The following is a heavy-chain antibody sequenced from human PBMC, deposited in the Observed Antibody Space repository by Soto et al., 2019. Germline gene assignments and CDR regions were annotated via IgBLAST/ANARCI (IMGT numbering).Heavy chain of an antibody. CDR3: ASYHYSGRYPITSAL. CDR2: INPNSGGT. D-gene: IGHD1-26*01. CDR1: GYTFTGYY. J-gene: IGHJ1*01. V-gene: IGHV1-2*02. Sequence: ASEKVSCKAAGYTFTGYYMHWVRQAPGQGLEWMGWINPNSGGTNYAQKFQGRVTMTRDTSISTAYMELSRLRSDDTAVYYCASYHYSGRYPITSALWGQGALVTVPS.